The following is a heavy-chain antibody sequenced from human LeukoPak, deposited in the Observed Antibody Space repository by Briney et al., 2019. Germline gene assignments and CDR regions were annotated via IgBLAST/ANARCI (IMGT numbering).Heavy chain of an antibody. Sequence: GGSLRLSCAASGFTFRNYSMNWVRQAPGQGLEWVSSISSSSSYIYYADSVKGRFTISRDNAKNSLYLQMNSLRAEDTAVYYCARDPQLLSYRYYYMDVWGKGTTVTISS. CDR1: GFTFRNYS. CDR2: ISSSSSYI. J-gene: IGHJ6*03. D-gene: IGHD2-2*01. CDR3: ARDPQLLSYRYYYMDV. V-gene: IGHV3-21*01.